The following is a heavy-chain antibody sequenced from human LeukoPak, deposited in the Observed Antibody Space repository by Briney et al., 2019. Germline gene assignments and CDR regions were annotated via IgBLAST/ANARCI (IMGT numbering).Heavy chain of an antibody. V-gene: IGHV3-30*02. CDR2: IRYDGSNK. CDR3: AKDSLRKHIVVVPAAPPGWFDP. J-gene: IGHJ5*02. Sequence: GGSLRLSCAASGFTFSSYGMHWVRQAPGKGLEWVSFIRYDGSNKYYADSVKGRFTISRDNSKNTLYLQMHSLRAEDTAVYYCAKDSLRKHIVVVPAAPPGWFDPWGPRTLVTVSS. D-gene: IGHD2-2*01. CDR1: GFTFSSYG.